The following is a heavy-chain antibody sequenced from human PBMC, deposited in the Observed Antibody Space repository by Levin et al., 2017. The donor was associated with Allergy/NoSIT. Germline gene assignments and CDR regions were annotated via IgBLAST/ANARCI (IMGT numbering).Heavy chain of an antibody. J-gene: IGHJ3*02. CDR2: INPNSGGT. CDR3: ASAPDYYDSSGYYAFDS. Sequence: GESLKISCKASGYTFTGYYMHWVRQAPGQGLEWMGWINPNSGGTNYAQKFQGRVTMTRDTSISTAYMELSRLRSDDTAVYYCASAPDYYDSSGYYAFDSWGQGTMVTVSS. V-gene: IGHV1-2*02. D-gene: IGHD3-22*01. CDR1: GYTFTGYY.